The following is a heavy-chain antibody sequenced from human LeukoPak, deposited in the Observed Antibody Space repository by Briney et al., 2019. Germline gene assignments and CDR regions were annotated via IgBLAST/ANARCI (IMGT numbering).Heavy chain of an antibody. CDR1: GFTFSSYA. CDR2: ISGSGGST. V-gene: IGHV3-23*01. J-gene: IGHJ6*02. CDR3: TRHTEPYYYYGMDV. Sequence: GGSLRLSCAASGFTFSSYAMSWVRQAPGKGLEWVSAISGSGGSTYYADSVKGRFTISRDNSKNTLYLQMNSLRAEDTAVYYCTRHTEPYYYYGMDVWGQGAAVAVSS. D-gene: IGHD1-14*01.